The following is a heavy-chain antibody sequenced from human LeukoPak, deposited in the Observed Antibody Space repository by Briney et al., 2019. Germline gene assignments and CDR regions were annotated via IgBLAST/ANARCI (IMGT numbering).Heavy chain of an antibody. V-gene: IGHV4-59*01. CDR1: GGSISPYY. Sequence: SETLSLTCAVSGGSISPYYWSWIRQPPGKGLEWIGYIYYSGSTNYNPSLKSRVTISVDTSKNQFSLKLSSVTAADTAVYYCARNPLGNCSSASCLRYWYFDLWGRGTLVTVSS. CDR3: ARNPLGNCSSASCLRYWYFDL. CDR2: IYYSGST. J-gene: IGHJ2*01. D-gene: IGHD2-2*01.